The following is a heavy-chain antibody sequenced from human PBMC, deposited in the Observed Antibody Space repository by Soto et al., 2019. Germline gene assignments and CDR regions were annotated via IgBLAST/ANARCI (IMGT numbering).Heavy chain of an antibody. Sequence: SQTLSLTCAISGDSVSSNSAAWNWIRQSPSRGLEWLGRTYYRSKWFNDHAISVKSRIAINPDTSKNRFSLQLNSVTPDVMAVYYFARTLRRHVVKYIDVWRQGTLVTV. J-gene: IGHJ4*02. CDR2: TYYRSKWFN. V-gene: IGHV6-1*01. D-gene: IGHD2-15*01. CDR1: GDSVSSNSAA. CDR3: ARTLRRHVVKYIDV.